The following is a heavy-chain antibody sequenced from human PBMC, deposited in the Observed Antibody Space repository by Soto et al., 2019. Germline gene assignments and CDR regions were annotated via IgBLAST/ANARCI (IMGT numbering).Heavy chain of an antibody. CDR3: TRGGDPYKTGH. D-gene: IGHD2-21*01. CDR2: IYHSGST. Sequence: SETLSLTCAVSGGSISSGGYSWSWIRQPPGKGLEWIGYIYHSGSTYYNPSLKSRVTMSVDTSKNQFSLKLTSVNTADTAIYYCTRGGDPYKTGHWGQGTLVTSPQ. CDR1: GGSISSGGYS. J-gene: IGHJ4*02. V-gene: IGHV4-30-2*02.